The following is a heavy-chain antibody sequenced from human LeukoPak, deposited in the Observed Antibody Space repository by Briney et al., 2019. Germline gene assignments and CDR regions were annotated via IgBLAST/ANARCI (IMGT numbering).Heavy chain of an antibody. CDR1: NGSISSTNW. J-gene: IGHJ5*02. CDR3: VRVVVVSATLKDWFDP. CDR2: IYHSGTT. Sequence: PSETLSLTCAVSNGSISSTNWWSWVRQSPGKGLEYIGEIYHSGTTNYIPSLKSRVTISLDKSKNHFSLKLTSVTAADTAVYYCVRVVVVSATLKDWFDPWGQGILVTVSS. V-gene: IGHV4-4*02. D-gene: IGHD2-15*01.